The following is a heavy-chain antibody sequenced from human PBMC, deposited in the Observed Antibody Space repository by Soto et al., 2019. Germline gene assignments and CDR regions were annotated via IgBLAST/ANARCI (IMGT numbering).Heavy chain of an antibody. V-gene: IGHV3-23*01. CDR1: GFTFNSYA. CDR3: AKDRHYGSGTYSDSYLDY. Sequence: EVQLLESGGGLVQPGGSLRLSCGGSGFTFNSYAMTWVRQAPGKGLEWVSAISGSGGTTYYANSVKGRFTISRDQSNDTRYLQINSLRAEDTAIYYCAKDRHYGSGTYSDSYLDYWGQGTLVTVSS. J-gene: IGHJ4*02. D-gene: IGHD3-10*01. CDR2: ISGSGGTT.